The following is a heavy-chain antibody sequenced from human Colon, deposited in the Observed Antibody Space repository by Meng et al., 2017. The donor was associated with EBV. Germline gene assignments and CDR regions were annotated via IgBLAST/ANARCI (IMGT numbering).Heavy chain of an antibody. CDR1: GGSVSSGGYY. CDR2: IYYSGST. V-gene: IGHV4-31*03. J-gene: IGHJ4*02. D-gene: IGHD6-19*01. Sequence: QVQLQESGPGLVKPSQTLSLTCTVSGGSVSSGGYYWTWIRQHPGKGLEWFGLIYYSGSTFYNPSLKRRVIISIDTSKNQFSLNLRSVTAADTAVYYCARVSSGWDYFDYWGQGTLVTVSS. CDR3: ARVSSGWDYFDY.